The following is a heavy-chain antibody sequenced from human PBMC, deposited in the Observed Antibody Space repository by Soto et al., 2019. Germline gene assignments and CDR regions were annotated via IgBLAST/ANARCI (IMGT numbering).Heavy chain of an antibody. V-gene: IGHV3-30-3*01. Sequence: QVQLVESGGGVVQPGRSLRLSCAASGFTFSSYAMHWVRQAPGKGLEWVAVISYDGSNKYYADSVKGRFTISRDNSKNTLYLQMNSRRAEGTAVYYCASGSVTTPLLDYYGMDVWGQGTTVTVSS. CDR3: ASGSVTTPLLDYYGMDV. CDR1: GFTFSSYA. D-gene: IGHD4-17*01. J-gene: IGHJ6*02. CDR2: ISYDGSNK.